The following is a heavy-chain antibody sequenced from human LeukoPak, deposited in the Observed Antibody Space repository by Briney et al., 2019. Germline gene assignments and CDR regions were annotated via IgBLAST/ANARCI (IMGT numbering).Heavy chain of an antibody. Sequence: ASVKVSCKASGGTFSSYVISWLRQATGHGLEWMGRIIPILGIANYAQKFQGRVTITADKSTSTAYMELSSLRSEDTAVYYCASRSGYSYYFDYWGQGTLVTVSS. V-gene: IGHV1-69*04. CDR3: ASRSGYSYYFDY. CDR1: GGTFSSYV. CDR2: IIPILGIA. J-gene: IGHJ4*02. D-gene: IGHD5-12*01.